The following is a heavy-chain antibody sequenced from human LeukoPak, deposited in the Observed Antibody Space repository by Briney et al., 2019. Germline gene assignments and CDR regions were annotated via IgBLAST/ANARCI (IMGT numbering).Heavy chain of an antibody. V-gene: IGHV1-2*04. Sequence: ASVKVSCKASGYTFTGYYMHWVRQASGQGLEWMGWINPNSGGTNYAQKFQGWVTMTRDTSISTAYMELSRLRSDDTAVYYCARDWGYCSGGSCWEGVDYWGQGTLVTVSS. D-gene: IGHD2-15*01. CDR2: INPNSGGT. CDR3: ARDWGYCSGGSCWEGVDY. CDR1: GYTFTGYY. J-gene: IGHJ4*02.